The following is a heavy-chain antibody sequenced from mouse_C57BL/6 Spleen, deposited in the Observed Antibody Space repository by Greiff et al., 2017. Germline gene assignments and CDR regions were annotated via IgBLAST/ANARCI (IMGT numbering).Heavy chain of an antibody. CDR2: INYDGSST. J-gene: IGHJ1*03. CDR3: ARAFYDYDAGYFDV. Sequence: EVHLVESEGGLVQPGSSMKLSCTASGFTFSDYYMAWVRQVPEKGLEWVANINYDGSSTYYLDSLKSRFLISRDNAKNILYLQMSSLKSEDTATYYCARAFYDYDAGYFDVWGTGTTVTVSS. D-gene: IGHD2-4*01. CDR1: GFTFSDYY. V-gene: IGHV5-16*01.